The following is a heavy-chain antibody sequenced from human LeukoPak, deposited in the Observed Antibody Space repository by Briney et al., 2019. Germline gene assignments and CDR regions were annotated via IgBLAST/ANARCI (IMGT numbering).Heavy chain of an antibody. Sequence: ASVKVSCKASGYTFTCYYMHWVRQAPGQGLEWMGWINPNTGDTNYAQKFQGRVTMTWDTSITTVCMEISRLTSDDTALFYCAVAPGDYWGQGTLVTVSS. J-gene: IGHJ4*02. CDR3: AVAPGDY. CDR2: INPNTGDT. D-gene: IGHD2-21*01. V-gene: IGHV1-2*02. CDR1: GYTFTCYY.